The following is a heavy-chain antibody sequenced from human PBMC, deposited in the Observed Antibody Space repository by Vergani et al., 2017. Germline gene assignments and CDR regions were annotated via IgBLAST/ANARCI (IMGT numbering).Heavy chain of an antibody. CDR1: GGTFSSYA. V-gene: IGHV1-69*01. CDR3: ARGRGRVVVAAKLKTRYWYFDL. Sequence: QVQLVQSGAEVKKPGSSVKVSCKASGGTFSSYAISWVRQAPGQGLEWMGGIIPIFGTANYAQKFQGRVTITADESTSTAYMELSSLRSEDTAVYYCARGRGRVVVAAKLKTRYWYFDLWGRGTLVTVSS. D-gene: IGHD2-15*01. J-gene: IGHJ2*01. CDR2: IIPIFGTA.